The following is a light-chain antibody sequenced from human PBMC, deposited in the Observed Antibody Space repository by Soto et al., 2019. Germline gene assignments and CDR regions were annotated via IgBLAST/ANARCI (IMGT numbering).Light chain of an antibody. Sequence: SYELTQPPSVSVSPGQTASITCFGDKLGDKYACWYQQKPGQSPVLVIYQHNKRPSGIPERFSGSNSGNTATLTISGTQAMDEADYYCQAWDSSTAIFGGGTKLTVL. CDR1: KLGDKY. V-gene: IGLV3-1*01. CDR3: QAWDSSTAI. J-gene: IGLJ2*01. CDR2: QHN.